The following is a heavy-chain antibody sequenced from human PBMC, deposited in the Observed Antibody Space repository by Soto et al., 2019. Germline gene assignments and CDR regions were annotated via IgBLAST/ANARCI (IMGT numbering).Heavy chain of an antibody. CDR2: INHSGIT. D-gene: IGHD3-16*02. J-gene: IGHJ4*02. Sequence: QEQLQQWGAGLLQPSETLSLTCAVYGGSFSGYYWSWIRQPPGKGLEGIGEINHSGITNYNPSLKSRVTISVDTSTNQFSLKLSSVTAADTAVYYCARALRYYDYAWGTFRYSDWGQGTLVTVSS. CDR3: ARALRYYDYAWGTFRYSD. CDR1: GGSFSGYY. V-gene: IGHV4-34*01.